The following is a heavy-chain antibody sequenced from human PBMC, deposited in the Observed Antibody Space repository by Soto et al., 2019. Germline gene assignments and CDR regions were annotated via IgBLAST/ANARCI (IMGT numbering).Heavy chain of an antibody. Sequence: QVQLVQSGAEVKKPGASVRLSCKASGYTFTDFYIHWVRQAPGQGLEWMGWSNPNSGGVNYAEKFHGGVTLTRDTSVSTAYMDLRRLKSEDTAVYYCARRGATEPTLPGFGEFFMDVWGKGTSVTVS. CDR3: ARRGATEPTLPGFGEFFMDV. J-gene: IGHJ6*03. CDR1: GYTFTDFY. D-gene: IGHD3-10*01. CDR2: SNPNSGGV. V-gene: IGHV1-2*02.